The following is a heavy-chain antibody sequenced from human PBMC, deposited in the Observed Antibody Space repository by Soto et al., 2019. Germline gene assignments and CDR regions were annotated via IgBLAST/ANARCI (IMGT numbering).Heavy chain of an antibody. CDR3: AGNMYTAMATYYYGLDF. Sequence: GGSLRLSCAASGFTFSNYAMHWVRQAPGKGLEWVAVVSYDGSHIYYADSAKGRFTISRDNSKNTLHLQMTSLRPEDTAVYYCAGNMYTAMATYYYGLDFWAQGTTVTVSS. CDR2: VSYDGSHI. J-gene: IGHJ6*02. V-gene: IGHV3-30-3*01. D-gene: IGHD5-18*01. CDR1: GFTFSNYA.